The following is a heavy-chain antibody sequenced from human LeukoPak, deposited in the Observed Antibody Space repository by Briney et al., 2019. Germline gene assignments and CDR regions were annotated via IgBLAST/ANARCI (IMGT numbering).Heavy chain of an antibody. D-gene: IGHD3-22*01. CDR2: INPNSGGT. J-gene: IGHJ4*02. V-gene: IGHV1-2*02. CDR1: GYTFTGYY. Sequence: ASVKVSCKASGYTFTGYYMHWVRQAPGQGLEWMGWINPNSGGTNYAQKFQGRVTMTRDKSISTAYMELSRLRSDDTAVYYCARDVDYYDSSGYYYDFDYWGRGTLVTVSS. CDR3: ARDVDYYDSSGYYYDFDY.